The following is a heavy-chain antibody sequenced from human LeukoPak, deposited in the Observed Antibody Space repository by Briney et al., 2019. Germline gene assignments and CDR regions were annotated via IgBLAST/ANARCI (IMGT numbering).Heavy chain of an antibody. J-gene: IGHJ3*02. Sequence: PGGSLRLSCAASGFTFSSYAMHWVRQAPGKGLEYVSAISSNGGSTYYANSVKGRFTISRDNSKNTLYLQMGSLRAEDMAVYYCARESIAARGADAFDIWGQGTMVTVSS. CDR2: ISSNGGST. D-gene: IGHD6-6*01. CDR1: GFTFSSYA. V-gene: IGHV3-64*01. CDR3: ARESIAARGADAFDI.